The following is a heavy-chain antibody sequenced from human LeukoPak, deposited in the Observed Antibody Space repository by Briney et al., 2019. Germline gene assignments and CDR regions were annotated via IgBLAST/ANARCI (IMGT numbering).Heavy chain of an antibody. D-gene: IGHD6-6*01. Sequence: PGRSLRLSCAASGFTFSSYAMRWVRQAPGKGLEWVAVISYDGSNKYYADSVKGRFTISRDNSKNTLYLQMNSLRAEDTAVYYCAREEYSSSNYYYMDVWGKGTTVTVSS. V-gene: IGHV3-30*01. CDR2: ISYDGSNK. CDR1: GFTFSSYA. CDR3: AREEYSSSNYYYMDV. J-gene: IGHJ6*03.